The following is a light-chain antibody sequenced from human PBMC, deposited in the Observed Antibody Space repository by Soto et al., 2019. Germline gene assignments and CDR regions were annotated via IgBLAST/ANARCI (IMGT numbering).Light chain of an antibody. CDR1: QSVRSN. J-gene: IGKJ2*01. V-gene: IGKV3-15*01. Sequence: ERVMTQSPATLSVSPGQRATLSCRASQSVRSNLAWYQQKPGQAPRLLIYDASTRATGVPARFSGRGSGTEFTLTISSLQSEDFAVYYCQQYNNWPPYTFGQGTKVEIK. CDR2: DAS. CDR3: QQYNNWPPYT.